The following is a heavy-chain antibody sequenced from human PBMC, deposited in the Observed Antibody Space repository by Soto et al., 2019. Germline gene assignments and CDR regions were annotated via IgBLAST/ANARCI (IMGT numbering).Heavy chain of an antibody. V-gene: IGHV4-61*05. CDR1: GGSISSSSYY. J-gene: IGHJ3*02. Sequence: SETLSLTCTVSGGSISSSSYYWGWIRQPPGKGLEWIGYIYHSGSTYYNPSLKSRVTISVDRSKNQFSLKLSSVTAADTAVYYCSGGSPYGFDIWGQGTMVTVSS. CDR3: SGGSPYGFDI. D-gene: IGHD2-15*01. CDR2: IYHSGST.